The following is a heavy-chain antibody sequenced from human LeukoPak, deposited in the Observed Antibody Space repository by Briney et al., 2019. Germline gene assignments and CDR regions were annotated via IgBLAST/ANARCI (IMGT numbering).Heavy chain of an antibody. D-gene: IGHD3-10*01. V-gene: IGHV4-30-2*01. CDR2: IYQSGST. J-gene: IGHJ5*02. Sequence: SETLSLTCAVSGGSISSGGYSWSWIRQPPGKGLEWIGYIYQSGSTYYNPSLKSRVTISVDRSKNQFSLKLSSVTAADTAVYYCASRGGSGSSGNWFDPWGQGTLVTVSS. CDR1: GGSISSGGYS. CDR3: ASRGGSGSSGNWFDP.